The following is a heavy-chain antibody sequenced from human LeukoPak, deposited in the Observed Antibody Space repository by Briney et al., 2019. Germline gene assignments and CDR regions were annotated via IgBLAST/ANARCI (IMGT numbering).Heavy chain of an antibody. J-gene: IGHJ4*02. CDR2: INPNSGGT. D-gene: IGHD2-2*01. CDR3: ARDPNCSSTSCYRQSRQDIDY. Sequence: ASVKVSCKASGYTFTSYGISWVRQAPGQGLEWMGWINPNSGGTNYAQKFQGRVTMTRDTSISTAYMELSRLRSDDTAVYYCARDPNCSSTSCYRQSRQDIDYWGQGTLVTVSS. V-gene: IGHV1-2*02. CDR1: GYTFTSYG.